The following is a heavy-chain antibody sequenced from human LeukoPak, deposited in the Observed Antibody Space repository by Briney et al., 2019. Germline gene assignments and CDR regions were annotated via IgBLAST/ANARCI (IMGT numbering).Heavy chain of an antibody. CDR1: GFTFSSYA. J-gene: IGHJ4*02. V-gene: IGHV3-30-3*01. Sequence: GRSLRLSCAASGFTFSSYAMHWARQAPGKGLEWVAVISYDGSNKYYADSVKGRFTISRDNSKNTLYLQMNSLRAEDTAVYYCARGSEGPIDYWGQGTLVTVSS. CDR2: ISYDGSNK. CDR3: ARGSEGPIDY. D-gene: IGHD2-15*01.